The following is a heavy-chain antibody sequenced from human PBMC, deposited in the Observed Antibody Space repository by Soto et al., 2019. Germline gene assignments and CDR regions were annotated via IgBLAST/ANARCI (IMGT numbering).Heavy chain of an antibody. Sequence: GGSLRLSCAASGFTFSSYSMNWVRQAPGKGLEWVSGISNNSRFIGYADSVKGRFTISRDNAKNSLYLEIHSLRVEDTALFYCAKDWGNYYYFDYWGRGTLVTVSS. J-gene: IGHJ4*02. CDR1: GFTFSSYS. D-gene: IGHD3-16*01. CDR2: ISNNSRFI. V-gene: IGHV3-21*04. CDR3: AKDWGNYYYFDY.